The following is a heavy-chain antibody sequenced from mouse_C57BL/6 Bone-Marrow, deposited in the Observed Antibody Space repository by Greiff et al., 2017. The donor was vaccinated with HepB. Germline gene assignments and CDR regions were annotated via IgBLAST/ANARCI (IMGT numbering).Heavy chain of an antibody. Sequence: VQLQQSGPELVKPGASVKIPCKASGYTFTDYNMDWVKQSHGKSLEWIGDINPNNGGTIYNQKFKGKATLTVDKSSSTAYMELRSLTSEDTAVYYGARLATVVGYYAMDYWGQGTSVTVSS. CDR1: GYTFTDYN. CDR2: INPNNGGT. V-gene: IGHV1-18*01. CDR3: ARLATVVGYYAMDY. D-gene: IGHD1-1*01. J-gene: IGHJ4*01.